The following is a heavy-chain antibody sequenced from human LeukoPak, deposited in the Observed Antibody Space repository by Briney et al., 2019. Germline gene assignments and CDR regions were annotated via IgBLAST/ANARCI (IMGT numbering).Heavy chain of an antibody. J-gene: IGHJ6*03. CDR3: ARTSYYYYYYYMDV. D-gene: IGHD2-2*01. CDR2: IKQDGSEK. Sequence: GGSLRLSCAASGFTFSSYWMSWVRQAPGKGLEWVANIKQDGSEKYYVDSVKGRFTISRDNAKNSLYLQMNSLGAEDTAVYYCARTSYYYYYYYMDVWGKGTTVTISS. CDR1: GFTFSSYW. V-gene: IGHV3-7*01.